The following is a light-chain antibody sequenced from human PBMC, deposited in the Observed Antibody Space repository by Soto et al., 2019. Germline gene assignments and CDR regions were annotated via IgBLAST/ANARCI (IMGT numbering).Light chain of an antibody. CDR1: QTISNY. J-gene: IGKJ4*01. CDR2: AAS. Sequence: GGRVTITCRASQTISNYLNWYQQKPGRAPKLLIYAASSLQSGVPSRFSGSRSGTDFTLTINSLQPEDFATYFCQQSYSTPLTFGGGTKVDIK. V-gene: IGKV1-39*01. CDR3: QQSYSTPLT.